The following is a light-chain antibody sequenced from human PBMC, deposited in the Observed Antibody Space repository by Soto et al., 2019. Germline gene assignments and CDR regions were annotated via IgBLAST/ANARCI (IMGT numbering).Light chain of an antibody. J-gene: IGKJ1*01. CDR2: AAS. Sequence: AIRMTQSPSSFSASTGDRVTITCRASQGISSYLAWYQQKPGKAPNLLIYAASTLQSGVPSRFSGSGPGTDFTLTISRLQSEDFVTYYCQQYYSYPWTFGQGTKVEIK. V-gene: IGKV1-8*01. CDR1: QGISSY. CDR3: QQYYSYPWT.